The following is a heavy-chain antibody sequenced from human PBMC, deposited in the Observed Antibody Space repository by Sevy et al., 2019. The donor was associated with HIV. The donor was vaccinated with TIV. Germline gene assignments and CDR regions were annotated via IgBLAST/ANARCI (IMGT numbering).Heavy chain of an antibody. CDR3: ARGPNGNYLLYYLDY. V-gene: IGHV1-69*13. Sequence: ASVKVSCKISGYTLNEFAMHWVRQAPGKGLQWMGEIIPGFSSTRYAERFQDRVTLTADEFTSTVYMELTSLKSTDTAVYYCARGPNGNYLLYYLDYWGQGTLVTVSS. D-gene: IGHD1-7*01. CDR1: GYTLNEFA. CDR2: IIPGFSST. J-gene: IGHJ4*02.